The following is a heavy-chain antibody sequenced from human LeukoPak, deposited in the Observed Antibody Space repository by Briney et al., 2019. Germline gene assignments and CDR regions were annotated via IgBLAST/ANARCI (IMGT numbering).Heavy chain of an antibody. D-gene: IGHD2-2*01. Sequence: SETLSLTCAVYGGSFSGYYWSWIRRPPGKGLEWIGEINHSGSTNYNPSLKSRVTISVDTSKNQFSLKLSSVTAADTAVYYCARGPMIVVVLAAKFDPWGQGTLVTVSS. CDR2: INHSGST. CDR3: ARGPMIVVVLAAKFDP. CDR1: GGSFSGYY. J-gene: IGHJ5*02. V-gene: IGHV4-34*01.